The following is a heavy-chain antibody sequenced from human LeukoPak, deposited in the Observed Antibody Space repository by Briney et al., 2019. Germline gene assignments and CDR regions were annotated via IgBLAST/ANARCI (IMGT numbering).Heavy chain of an antibody. CDR1: GGSISSYY. Sequence: SETLSLTCTVSGGSISSYYWSWIRQPPGKGLEWIGYIYYSGSTNYNPSLKSRVTISVDTSKNQFSLKLSSVTAADTAVYYCARLPDQDSSGRAYDYWGQGTPVTVSS. D-gene: IGHD6-19*01. J-gene: IGHJ4*02. CDR2: IYYSGST. V-gene: IGHV4-59*01. CDR3: ARLPDQDSSGRAYDY.